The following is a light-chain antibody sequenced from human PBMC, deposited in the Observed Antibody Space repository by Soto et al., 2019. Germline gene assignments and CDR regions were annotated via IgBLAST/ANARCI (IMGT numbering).Light chain of an antibody. CDR1: RDISNY. J-gene: IGKJ3*01. V-gene: IGKV1-27*01. CDR2: GAS. CDR3: QQYGSSPPIT. Sequence: DIQVTQSPSSLSASLGDRVTITCRASRDISNYLAWYQQKPGQVPRLLISGASTLHSGVPSRFSGSGSGTDFTLTITSLQPEDIAVYYCQQYGSSPPITFGPGTKVNIK.